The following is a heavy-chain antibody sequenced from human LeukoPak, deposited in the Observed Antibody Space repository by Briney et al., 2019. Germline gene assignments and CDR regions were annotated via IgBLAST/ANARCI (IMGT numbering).Heavy chain of an antibody. D-gene: IGHD3-22*01. V-gene: IGHV3-7*01. CDR3: ARDLGQYYDTSDNWFDP. Sequence: GGSLRLSCEASGFIFSKYCMSWVRQAPGKGPEWVANMRQDGSEKFYMDSVKGRFTISRDNAKNTLNLQMNSLRAEDTAVYYCARDLGQYYDTSDNWFDPWGQGTLVTVSS. CDR1: GFIFSKYC. CDR2: MRQDGSEK. J-gene: IGHJ5*02.